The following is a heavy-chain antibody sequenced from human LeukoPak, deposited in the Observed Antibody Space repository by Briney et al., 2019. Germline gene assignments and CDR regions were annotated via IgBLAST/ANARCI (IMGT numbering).Heavy chain of an antibody. CDR3: ARAITMVRGVSDAFDI. CDR1: GFTFSSYG. J-gene: IGHJ3*02. V-gene: IGHV3-33*01. CDR2: IWYDGSNK. D-gene: IGHD3-10*01. Sequence: GGSLRLSCAASGFTFSSYGMHWVRQAPGKGLEWVAVIWYDGSNKYYADSVKGRFTISGDNSKNTPYLQMNSLRAEDTAVYYCARAITMVRGVSDAFDIWGQGTMVTVSS.